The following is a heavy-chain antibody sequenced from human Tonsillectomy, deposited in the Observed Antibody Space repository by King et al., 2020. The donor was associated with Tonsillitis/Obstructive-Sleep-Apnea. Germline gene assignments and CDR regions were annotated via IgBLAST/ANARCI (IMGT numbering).Heavy chain of an antibody. CDR3: ARDGYYGSGSYYNPNFDS. V-gene: IGHV3-11*05. CDR2: ISGTTSYT. J-gene: IGHJ4*02. D-gene: IGHD3-10*01. CDR1: GFTFIDYY. Sequence: VQLVESGGGLVKPGGSLRLSCAASGFTFIDYYMSWIRQAPGKGLEWVSYISGTTSYTEYADSVKGRFTISRDNAKNSLFLQMNSLRAEDTAVYYCARDGYYGSGSYYNPNFDSWGQGTLVTVSS.